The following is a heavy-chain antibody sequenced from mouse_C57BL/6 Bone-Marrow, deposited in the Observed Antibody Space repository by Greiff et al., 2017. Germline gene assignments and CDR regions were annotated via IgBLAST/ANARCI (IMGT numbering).Heavy chain of an antibody. CDR1: GYTFTSYW. J-gene: IGHJ4*01. CDR3: ARAYSNYGYYAMDY. V-gene: IGHV1-52*01. Sequence: QVQLQQPGAELVRPGSSVKLSCKASGYTFTSYWLHWVKQRPIQGLEWIGNIDPSDSETHYNQKFKDKAPLTVDKSSSTAYMQLSSLTSEDSAVYYCARAYSNYGYYAMDYWGQGTSVTVSS. CDR2: IDPSDSET. D-gene: IGHD2-5*01.